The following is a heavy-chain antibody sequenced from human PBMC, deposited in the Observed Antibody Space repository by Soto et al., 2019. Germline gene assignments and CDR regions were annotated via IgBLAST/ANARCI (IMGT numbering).Heavy chain of an antibody. CDR1: VYSFTTYW. D-gene: IGHD6-19*01. CDR2: MFPGDSDT. CDR3: ARVPDSSLGTMDV. V-gene: IGHV5-51*01. Sequence: GESLKISCKGSVYSFTTYWIGWVRQLPGQGLEWTGVMFPGDSDTRYSPSFQGQVTMSADPSTNTAYLEWSSLKAADSAMYYCARVPDSSLGTMDVWGQGTTVTVSS. J-gene: IGHJ6*02.